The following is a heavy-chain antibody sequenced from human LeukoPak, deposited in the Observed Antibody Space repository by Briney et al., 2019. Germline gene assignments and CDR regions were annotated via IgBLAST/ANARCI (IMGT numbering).Heavy chain of an antibody. CDR2: INTNTGNP. J-gene: IGHJ5*02. CDR1: GYTFTSYA. V-gene: IGHV7-4-1*02. Sequence: ASVKVSCKASGYTFTSYAMNWVRQAPGQGLEWMGWINTNTGNPTYAQGFTGRFVFSLGTSVSTAYLQISSLKAEDTAVYYCARGYCSSTSCYNRKGWFDPWGQGTLVTVSS. CDR3: ARGYCSSTSCYNRKGWFDP. D-gene: IGHD2-2*02.